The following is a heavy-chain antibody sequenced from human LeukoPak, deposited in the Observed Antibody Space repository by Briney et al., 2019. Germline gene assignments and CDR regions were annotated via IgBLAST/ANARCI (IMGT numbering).Heavy chain of an antibody. J-gene: IGHJ4*02. D-gene: IGHD3-10*01. CDR2: ISGSGGST. Sequence: GGSLRLSCAASGFTFSKYAMSWVRQAPGKGLEWVSGISGSGGSTYYADSVKGRFIISRDNSKNTLYLQMNSLRVEDTAVYYCAKRPRRVYGSGSYYPLDYWGQGTLVTVSS. V-gene: IGHV3-23*01. CDR3: AKRPRRVYGSGSYYPLDY. CDR1: GFTFSKYA.